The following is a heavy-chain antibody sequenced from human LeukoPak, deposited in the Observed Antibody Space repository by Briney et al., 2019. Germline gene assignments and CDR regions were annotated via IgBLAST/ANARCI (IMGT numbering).Heavy chain of an antibody. J-gene: IGHJ6*03. CDR1: GGSISSYY. D-gene: IGHD2-2*01. V-gene: IGHV4-4*07. Sequence: SETLSLTCTVSGGSISSYYWSWIRQPAGKGLEWIGRIYTSGSTNYNPSLKSRVTMSVDTSKNQFSLKLSSVTAADTAVYHCARAKIVVVPAAIHYYYYYMDVWGKGTTVTVSS. CDR2: IYTSGST. CDR3: ARAKIVVVPAAIHYYYYYMDV.